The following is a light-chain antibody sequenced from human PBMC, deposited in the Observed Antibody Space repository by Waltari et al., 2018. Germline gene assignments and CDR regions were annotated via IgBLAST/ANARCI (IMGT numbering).Light chain of an antibody. Sequence: QSVLTQPPSVSGAPGQRVTIACPGSSSNIGAGYDVHWYQQLPGPAPKLLIYGNSNRPSGVPDRFSGSKSGTSASLAITGLQAEDEADYYCQSYDSSLSGWVFGGGTKLTVL. CDR1: SSNIGAGYD. CDR2: GNS. J-gene: IGLJ3*02. V-gene: IGLV1-40*01. CDR3: QSYDSSLSGWV.